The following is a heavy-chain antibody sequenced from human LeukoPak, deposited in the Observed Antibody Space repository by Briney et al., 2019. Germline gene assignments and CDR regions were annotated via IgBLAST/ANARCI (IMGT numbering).Heavy chain of an antibody. Sequence: ASVKVSCKAPGYTFTGYYMHWGRQAPGQGLEWMGWINPNSGGTNYAQKFQGRVTMTRDTSISTAYMELSRLRSDDTAVYYCARRITMVRLVIPQRFDPWGQGTLVTVSS. J-gene: IGHJ5*02. CDR3: ARRITMVRLVIPQRFDP. D-gene: IGHD3-10*01. CDR2: INPNSGGT. CDR1: GYTFTGYY. V-gene: IGHV1-2*02.